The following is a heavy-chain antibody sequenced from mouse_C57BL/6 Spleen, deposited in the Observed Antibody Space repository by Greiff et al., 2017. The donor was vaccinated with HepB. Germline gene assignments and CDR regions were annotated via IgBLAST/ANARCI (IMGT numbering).Heavy chain of an antibody. Sequence: EVQLVESGGGLVKPGGSLKLSCAASGFTFSSYAMSWVRQTPEKRLEWVATISAGGSYTYYPDNVKGRFTISRNNTKNNRYRQMSHLKSEDTAMYYGARRSTTVVYYDYWGQGTTLTVSS. CDR3: ARRSTTVVYYDY. V-gene: IGHV5-4*01. J-gene: IGHJ2*01. CDR2: ISAGGSYT. D-gene: IGHD1-1*01. CDR1: GFTFSSYA.